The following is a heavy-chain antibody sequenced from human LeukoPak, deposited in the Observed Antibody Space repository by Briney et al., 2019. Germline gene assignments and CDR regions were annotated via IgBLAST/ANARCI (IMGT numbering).Heavy chain of an antibody. D-gene: IGHD2-21*02. CDR3: ARDTGSAIWSYYFDY. CDR1: GYTFTGYY. CDR2: INPNSGGT. V-gene: IGHV1-2*02. J-gene: IGHJ4*02. Sequence: ASVKVSCKASGYTFTGYYMHWVRQAPGQGLEWMGWINPNSGGTNYAQKLQGRVTMTTDTSTSTAYMELRSLRSDDTAVYYCARDTGSAIWSYYFDYWGQGTLVTVSS.